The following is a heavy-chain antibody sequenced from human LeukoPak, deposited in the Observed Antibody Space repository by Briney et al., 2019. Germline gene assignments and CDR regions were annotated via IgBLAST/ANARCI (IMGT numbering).Heavy chain of an antibody. J-gene: IGHJ5*02. CDR2: INHSGST. D-gene: IGHD2-2*01. CDR1: GGSFSGYY. CDR3: ARKYCSSTSCYRWLWFDP. Sequence: PSETLSLTCAVYGGSFSGYYWSWIRQPPGKGLEWIGEINHSGSTNYNPSLKSRVTISVDTSKNQFSLKLSSVTAADTAVYYCARKYCSSTSCYRWLWFDPWGQGTLVTVSS. V-gene: IGHV4-34*01.